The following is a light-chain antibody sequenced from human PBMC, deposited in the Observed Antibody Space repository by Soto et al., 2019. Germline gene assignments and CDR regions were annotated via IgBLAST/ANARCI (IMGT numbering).Light chain of an antibody. J-gene: IGLJ2*01. Sequence: QSVLTQPPSVSGAPGQRVTISCTGSSSNIGAGYDVHWYQQLPGTAPKLLIYGNSNRPSGVPDRFSGSKSGTSASRAITGLQAEDEADYYCQSYDSSDVVFGGGTKLTVL. CDR3: QSYDSSDVV. CDR1: SSNIGAGYD. CDR2: GNS. V-gene: IGLV1-40*01.